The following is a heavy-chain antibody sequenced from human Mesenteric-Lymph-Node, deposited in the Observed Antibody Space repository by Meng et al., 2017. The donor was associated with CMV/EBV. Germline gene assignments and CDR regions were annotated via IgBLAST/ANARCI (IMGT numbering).Heavy chain of an antibody. CDR3: ARNRQYRDSFDY. Sequence: GESLKISCAASGFTFSSYAMSWVRQAPGKGLEWVSGINWNGGSTGYADSVKGRFTISRDNAKNSLYLEMNSLRAEDTALYYCARNRQYRDSFDYWGQGTLVPSPQ. CDR1: GFTFSSYA. CDR2: INWNGGST. V-gene: IGHV3-20*04. J-gene: IGHJ4*02. D-gene: IGHD2-2*01.